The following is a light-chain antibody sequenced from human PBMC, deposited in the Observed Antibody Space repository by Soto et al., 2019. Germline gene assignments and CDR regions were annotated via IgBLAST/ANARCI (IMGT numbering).Light chain of an antibody. CDR1: KTIRGL. CDR3: KQRNNWPIT. V-gene: IGKV3-11*01. J-gene: IGKJ5*01. CDR2: DTS. Sequence: EIVLTQSPATLSLSPGERATLSCRTSKTIRGLLNWYKQRPGQAPRLLIYDTSNRATDIPARFSGSGSGTDFILTISSLDPEDFGVYFCKQRNNWPITFGQGTRLDIK.